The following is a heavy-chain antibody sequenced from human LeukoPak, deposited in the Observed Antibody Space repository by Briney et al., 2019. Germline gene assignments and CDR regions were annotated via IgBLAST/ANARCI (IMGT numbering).Heavy chain of an antibody. CDR1: GYSFNTYW. CDR2: IYPDDSET. CDR3: ARLSSRGYEISWWFDP. D-gene: IGHD5-12*01. J-gene: IGHJ5*02. Sequence: GESLKISCQGSGYSFNTYWIAWVRQVPGKGLEWVGIIYPDDSETKYSPSFQGQVTISADKSINTAYLQWSSLKASDTAIYYCARLSSRGYEISWWFDPWGQGTLITVSS. V-gene: IGHV5-51*01.